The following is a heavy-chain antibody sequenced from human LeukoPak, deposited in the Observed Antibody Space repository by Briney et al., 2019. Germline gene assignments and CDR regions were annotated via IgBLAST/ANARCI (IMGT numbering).Heavy chain of an antibody. D-gene: IGHD3-10*01. CDR1: GGSISSGSYY. V-gene: IGHV4-61*02. J-gene: IGHJ3*02. Sequence: SETLSLTCTVSGGSISSGSYYWSWIRQPAGKGLEWIGRIYTSGSTNYNPSLKSRVTISVDTSKNQFSLKLSFVTAADTAVYYCATYPYYYGSGSRRYAFDIWGQGTMVTVSS. CDR3: ATYPYYYGSGSRRYAFDI. CDR2: IYTSGST.